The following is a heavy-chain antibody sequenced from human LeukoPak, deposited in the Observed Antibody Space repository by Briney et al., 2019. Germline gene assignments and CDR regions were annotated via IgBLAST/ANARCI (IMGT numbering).Heavy chain of an antibody. D-gene: IGHD4-17*01. J-gene: IGHJ4*02. Sequence: GGSLRLSCAASGFTFSSYDMHWVRQATGKGLEWVSAIGTAGDTYYPGSVKGRFTISRENAKNSLYLQMNSLRAGDTAVYYCARSAYGEYYFDYWGQGTLVTVSS. CDR2: IGTAGDT. CDR1: GFTFSSYD. V-gene: IGHV3-13*04. CDR3: ARSAYGEYYFDY.